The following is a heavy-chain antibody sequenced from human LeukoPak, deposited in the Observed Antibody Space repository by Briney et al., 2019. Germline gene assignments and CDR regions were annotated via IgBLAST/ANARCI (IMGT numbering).Heavy chain of an antibody. CDR2: IRSKDNDGTT. D-gene: IGHD5-12*01. Sequence: PGGSLRLSCTASEFTFGDYAISWVRQAPGKGLEWLGFIRSKDNDGTTDYAASVKGRFIISRDDSKSVAYLEMNDVKIEDTAVYYCTRDRRGGGYISRGMDVWGKGTTVTISS. CDR1: EFTFGDYA. J-gene: IGHJ6*04. CDR3: TRDRRGGGYISRGMDV. V-gene: IGHV3-49*04.